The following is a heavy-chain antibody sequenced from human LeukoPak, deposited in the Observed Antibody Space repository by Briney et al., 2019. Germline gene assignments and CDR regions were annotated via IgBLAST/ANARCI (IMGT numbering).Heavy chain of an antibody. CDR3: ARGQKWLVRRGFDY. CDR1: GGSFSGYY. D-gene: IGHD6-19*01. Sequence: SETLSLTCAVYGGSFSGYYWSRIRQPPGKGLEWIGEINHSGSTNYNPSLKSRVTISVDTSKNQFSLKLSSVTAADTAVYYCARGQKWLVRRGFDYWGQGTLVTVSS. V-gene: IGHV4-34*01. CDR2: INHSGST. J-gene: IGHJ4*02.